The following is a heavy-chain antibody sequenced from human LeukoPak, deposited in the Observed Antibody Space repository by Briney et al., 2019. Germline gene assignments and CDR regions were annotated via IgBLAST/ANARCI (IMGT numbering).Heavy chain of an antibody. CDR1: GGSISSYY. V-gene: IGHV4-59*01. D-gene: IGHD2-15*01. J-gene: IGHJ3*02. CDR3: ARDKGNEYCSGGSCYQGDFDI. Sequence: PSETLSLTCPASGGSISSYYLSWMRQPPGKGLEWIGYIYYSGSTNYNPSLKSRVTISVDTSKNQFSLKLSPVTAADTAVYYCARDKGNEYCSGGSCYQGDFDIWGQGTMVTVSS. CDR2: IYYSGST.